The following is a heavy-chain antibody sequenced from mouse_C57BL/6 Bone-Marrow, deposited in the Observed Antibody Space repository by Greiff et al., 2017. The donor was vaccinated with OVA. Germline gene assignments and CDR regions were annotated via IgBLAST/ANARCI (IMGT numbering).Heavy chain of an antibody. D-gene: IGHD2-12*01. J-gene: IGHJ4*01. V-gene: IGHV1-55*01. CDR3: ASPTILPYYYAMDD. CDR2: IYPGSGST. CDR1: GYTFTSYW. Sequence: QVHVKQPGAELVKPGASVKMSCKASGYTFTSYWITWVKQRPGQGLEWIGDIYPGSGSTNYNEKFKSKATLTVDTSSSTAYMQLSSLTSEDSAVYYCASPTILPYYYAMDDWGQGTSVTVSS.